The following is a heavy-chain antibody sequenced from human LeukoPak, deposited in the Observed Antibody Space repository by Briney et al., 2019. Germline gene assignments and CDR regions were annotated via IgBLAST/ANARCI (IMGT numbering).Heavy chain of an antibody. Sequence: GASVKVSCKASGYTFTSYDISWVRQAPGQGLEWMGGIIPIFGTANYAQKFQGRVTITADESTSTAYMELSSLRSEDTAVYYCAREVYYDSSGYREDHPGAFDIWGQGTMVTVSS. CDR2: IIPIFGTA. CDR3: AREVYYDSSGYREDHPGAFDI. D-gene: IGHD3-22*01. J-gene: IGHJ3*02. V-gene: IGHV1-69*13. CDR1: GYTFTSYD.